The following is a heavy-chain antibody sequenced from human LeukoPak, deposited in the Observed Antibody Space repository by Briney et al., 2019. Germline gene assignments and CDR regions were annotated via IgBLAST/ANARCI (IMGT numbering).Heavy chain of an antibody. J-gene: IGHJ4*02. Sequence: SETLSLTCTVSGGSVSSGSYYWTWIRQPPGKGLEWIGYIYYSGSTNYNPSLKRRVTISVDTSKNQFSLKLSSVTAADTAAYYCARDDYSSGRSDYWGQGTLVTVSS. CDR3: ARDDYSSGRSDY. D-gene: IGHD6-19*01. CDR2: IYYSGST. V-gene: IGHV4-61*01. CDR1: GGSVSSGSYY.